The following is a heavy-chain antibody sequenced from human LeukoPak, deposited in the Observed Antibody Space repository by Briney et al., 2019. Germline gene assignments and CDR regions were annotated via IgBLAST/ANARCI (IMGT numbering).Heavy chain of an antibody. J-gene: IGHJ5*02. CDR2: INHSGST. V-gene: IGHV4-34*01. CDR3: ARGDVDIVATITSRWFDP. CDR1: GGSFSGYY. Sequence: PSETLSLTCAVYGGSFSGYYWSWIRQPSGKGLEWIGEINHSGSTNYNPSLKSRVTISVDTSKNQFSLKLSSVTAADTAVYYCARGDVDIVATITSRWFDPWGQGTLVTVSS. D-gene: IGHD5-12*01.